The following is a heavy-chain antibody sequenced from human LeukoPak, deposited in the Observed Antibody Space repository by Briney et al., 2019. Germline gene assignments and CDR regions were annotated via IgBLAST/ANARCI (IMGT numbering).Heavy chain of an antibody. CDR3: ARMYSSGWPFDY. D-gene: IGHD6-19*01. J-gene: IGHJ4*02. CDR2: TYYRSEWYN. CDR1: GDSVSSNSAA. Sequence: SQTLSLTCAISGDSVSSNSAAWHWIRQSPSRGLEWLGRTYYRSEWYNDYAVSVKSRISINTDTSKNQFSLQLNSVTPEDTAVYYCARMYSSGWPFDYWGQGTLVTVSS. V-gene: IGHV6-1*01.